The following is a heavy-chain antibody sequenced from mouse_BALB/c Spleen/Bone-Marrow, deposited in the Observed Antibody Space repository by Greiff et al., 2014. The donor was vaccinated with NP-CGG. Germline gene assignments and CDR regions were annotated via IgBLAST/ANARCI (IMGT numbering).Heavy chain of an antibody. CDR3: ASYYYGSSSFAY. Sequence: AELVKPGASVKLSCTASGFNIKDTYMHWVKQRPEQGLEWIGRIDPANGNTKYDPKFQGKATITADTSSNTAYLQLSSLTSEDTAVYYCASYYYGSSSFAYWGQGTLATVSA. CDR2: IDPANGNT. D-gene: IGHD1-1*01. CDR1: GFNIKDTY. V-gene: IGHV14-3*02. J-gene: IGHJ3*01.